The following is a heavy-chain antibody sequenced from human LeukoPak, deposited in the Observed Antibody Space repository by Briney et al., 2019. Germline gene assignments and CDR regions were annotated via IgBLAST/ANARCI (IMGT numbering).Heavy chain of an antibody. CDR1: GFTFSSYS. CDR2: ISSSSSYI. Sequence: GGSLRLSCAASGFTFSSYSMNWVRQAPGKGLEWVSSISSSSSYIYYAGSVKGRFTISRDNAKNSLYLQMNSLRAEDTAVYYGARDYCSGGSCYRNDAFDIWGQGTMVTVSS. CDR3: ARDYCSGGSCYRNDAFDI. V-gene: IGHV3-21*01. D-gene: IGHD2-15*01. J-gene: IGHJ3*02.